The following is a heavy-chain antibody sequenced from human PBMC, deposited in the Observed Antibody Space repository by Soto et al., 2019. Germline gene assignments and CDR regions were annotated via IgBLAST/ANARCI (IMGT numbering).Heavy chain of an antibody. CDR1: GASITSSYW. CDR3: ATRRDGYPSLDY. V-gene: IGHV4-4*02. J-gene: IGHJ4*02. D-gene: IGHD5-12*01. CDR2: IYHSGSA. Sequence: QVQLQESGPGLVKPSGTLSLTCAVSGASITSSYWWSWVRQPPVKGLEWIGEIYHSGSANYKPSLKSRVTSSVYKYKNQFSLKLSSVTAADTAVYYCATRRDGYPSLDYWGQGTLVTVSS.